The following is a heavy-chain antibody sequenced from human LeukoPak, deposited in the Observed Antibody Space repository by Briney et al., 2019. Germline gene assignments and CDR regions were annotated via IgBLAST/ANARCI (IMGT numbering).Heavy chain of an antibody. CDR1: GFNFSSYW. Sequence: PGGSLRLSCVASGFNFSSYWMSWVRQTPGKGLEWVANIKHDGSEKYYVDSVKGRFTISRDNAKDSLYLQMNSLRAQDTAVYYCARANGLGYWGQGTLVTVSS. V-gene: IGHV3-7*01. D-gene: IGHD2-8*01. J-gene: IGHJ4*02. CDR2: IKHDGSEK. CDR3: ARANGLGY.